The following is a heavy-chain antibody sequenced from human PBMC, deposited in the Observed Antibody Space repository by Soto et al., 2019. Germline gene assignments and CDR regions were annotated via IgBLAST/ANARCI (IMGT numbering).Heavy chain of an antibody. CDR3: VREGYDASGYFLDS. J-gene: IGHJ5*01. D-gene: IGHD3-22*01. Sequence: SETLSLTCTVSGGSISSYYWSWIRQPPGKGLEWIGYIYYSGSTNYNPSLKSRVTISVDTSKNQFSLKLSSVTAADTAVYYCVREGYDASGYFLDSWGPGILVTVSS. CDR2: IYYSGST. V-gene: IGHV4-59*01. CDR1: GGSISSYY.